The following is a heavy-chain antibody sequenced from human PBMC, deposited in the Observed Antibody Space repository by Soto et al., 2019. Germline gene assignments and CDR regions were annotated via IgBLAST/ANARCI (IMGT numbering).Heavy chain of an antibody. CDR3: TTGYITISGVVILVVNGMDV. J-gene: IGHJ6*02. CDR2: IKSKTNGGTT. D-gene: IGHD3-3*01. Sequence: GGSLRLSCAASGFTFSNAWMNWVRQAPGKGLEWVGRIKSKTNGGTTDYAAPVKGRFTISRDDSKNTLYLQMNSLKTEDTAVYYCTTGYITISGVVILVVNGMDVWGQGTTVTVSS. CDR1: GFTFSNAW. V-gene: IGHV3-15*07.